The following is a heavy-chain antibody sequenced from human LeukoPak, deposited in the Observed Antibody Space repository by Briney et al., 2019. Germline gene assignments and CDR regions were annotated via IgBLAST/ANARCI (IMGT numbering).Heavy chain of an antibody. CDR2: ISYDGSNK. J-gene: IGHJ4*02. CDR3: AKDGGAARYYFDY. CDR1: GYTFSSYD. D-gene: IGHD3-16*01. Sequence: AGSLRLSCAAYGYTFSSYDMQWVRQAPGKGLEWVAVISYDGSNKYYADSVKGRFTISRDNSKNTLYLQMNSLRAEDTAVYYCAKDGGAARYYFDYRGQGTLVTVSS. V-gene: IGHV3-30*18.